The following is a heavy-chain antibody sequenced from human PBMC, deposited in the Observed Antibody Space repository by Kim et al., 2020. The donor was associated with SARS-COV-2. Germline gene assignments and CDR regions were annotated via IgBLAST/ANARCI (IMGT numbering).Heavy chain of an antibody. V-gene: IGHV3-13*01. J-gene: IGHJ6*02. D-gene: IGHD5-12*01. CDR3: ARAPKGDGYKYGLSLYYYYGMDV. CDR2: IGTAGDT. CDR1: GFTFSSYD. Sequence: GGSLRLSCAASGFTFSSYDMHWVRQATGKGLEWVSAIGTAGDTYYPGSVKGRFTISRENAKNSLYLQMNSLRAGDTAVYYCARAPKGDGYKYGLSLYYYYGMDVWGQGTTVTVSS.